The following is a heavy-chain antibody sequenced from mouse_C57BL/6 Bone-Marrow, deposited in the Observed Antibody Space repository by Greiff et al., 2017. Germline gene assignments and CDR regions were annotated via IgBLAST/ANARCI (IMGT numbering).Heavy chain of an antibody. J-gene: IGHJ1*03. Sequence: QVQLQQSGAELVKPGASVTISCKASGYAFSSYWMNWVKQSPGKGLEWIGQIYPGDGATNYNGKFKGKATLTADKSSSTAYMQLRSRTSEDSAVYFCADDGCIVWGTGTTVTVSS. CDR1: GYAFSSYW. V-gene: IGHV1-80*01. CDR3: ADDGCIV. CDR2: IYPGDGAT. D-gene: IGHD2-3*01.